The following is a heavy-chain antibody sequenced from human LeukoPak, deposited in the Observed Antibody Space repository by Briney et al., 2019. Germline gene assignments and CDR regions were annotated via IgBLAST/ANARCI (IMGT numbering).Heavy chain of an antibody. D-gene: IGHD5-24*01. CDR2: ISYTGSA. CDR3: ARGRWLQYYLDY. CDR1: GGSLSSYY. J-gene: IGHJ4*02. Sequence: PSETLSLTCTVSGGSLSSYYWSWLRQPPGKGLEWIGYISYTGSANYNPSLKSRVSISVDTTKSHLSLRLSSVAAADTAEYYCARGRWLQYYLDYWGQGTLVTVSS. V-gene: IGHV4-59*01.